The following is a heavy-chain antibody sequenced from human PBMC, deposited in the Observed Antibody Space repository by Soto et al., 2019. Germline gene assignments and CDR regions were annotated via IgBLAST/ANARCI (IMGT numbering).Heavy chain of an antibody. Sequence: QVQLVQSGAEVKKPGASVKVSCKASGYTFTSYDINWVRQATGQGLEWMGWMNPNSGNTGYAQKFQGRVTMTRNTSISTAYMELGSLRSEETAVYYCARGITIFGVVPGWGQGTLVTVSS. CDR2: MNPNSGNT. J-gene: IGHJ4*02. CDR3: ARGITIFGVVPG. D-gene: IGHD3-3*01. CDR1: GYTFTSYD. V-gene: IGHV1-8*01.